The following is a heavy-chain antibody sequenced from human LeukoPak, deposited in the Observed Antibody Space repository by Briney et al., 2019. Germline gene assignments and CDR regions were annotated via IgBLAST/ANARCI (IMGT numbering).Heavy chain of an antibody. Sequence: SETLSLTCTVSGYSISSGYYWGWIRQPPGKGLEWIGSIYHSGSTYYSPSLKSRVTISVDTSKNQFSLKLSSVTAADTAVYYCAREGDSSSWSEFDYWGQGTLVTVSS. CDR2: IYHSGST. D-gene: IGHD6-13*01. CDR1: GYSISSGYY. J-gene: IGHJ4*02. CDR3: AREGDSSSWSEFDY. V-gene: IGHV4-38-2*02.